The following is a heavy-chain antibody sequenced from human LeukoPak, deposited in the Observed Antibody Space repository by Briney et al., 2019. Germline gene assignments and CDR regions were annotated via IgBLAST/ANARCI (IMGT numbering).Heavy chain of an antibody. CDR3: AKDISPFMVRGLTPDY. D-gene: IGHD3-10*01. CDR2: ISWGAGST. Sequence: PGGSLRLSCAASGFTFDDYAMHWVRQAPGKGLEWVSLISWGAGSTFYTDSVKGRFTISRDNSKNSLYLQMNSLRAEDTALYYCAKDISPFMVRGLTPDYWGQGTLVTVSS. CDR1: GFTFDDYA. V-gene: IGHV3-43D*03. J-gene: IGHJ4*02.